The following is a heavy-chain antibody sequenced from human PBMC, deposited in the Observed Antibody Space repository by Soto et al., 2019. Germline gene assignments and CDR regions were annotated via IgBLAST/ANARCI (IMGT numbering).Heavy chain of an antibody. CDR1: GGSISSGGYS. Sequence: QLQLQESGSGLVKPSQTLSLTCAVSGGSISSGGYSWSWIRQPPGKGLEWIGYIYHSGSTYYNPSLKRRVTISADRSKNQFSLKLSSVTAADTAVYYRASSRGSPVPLDYWGQGTLVTVSS. CDR3: ASSRGSPVPLDY. D-gene: IGHD5-12*01. J-gene: IGHJ4*02. V-gene: IGHV4-30-2*01. CDR2: IYHSGST.